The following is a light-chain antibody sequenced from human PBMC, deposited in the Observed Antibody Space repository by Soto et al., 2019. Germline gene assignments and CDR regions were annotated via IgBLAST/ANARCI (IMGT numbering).Light chain of an antibody. J-gene: IGLJ2*01. CDR3: FLSYSSGRPV. CDR1: TGAVTSGHY. CDR2: ATS. Sequence: QTVVTQEPSLTVSPGGTVTLTCASSTGAVTSGHYPYWFHQKPGQAPKTLIYATSNKESWTPARFSGSLLGGEAALTLSGAQPEDEADYYCFLSYSSGRPVFGGGTKVTVL. V-gene: IGLV7-46*01.